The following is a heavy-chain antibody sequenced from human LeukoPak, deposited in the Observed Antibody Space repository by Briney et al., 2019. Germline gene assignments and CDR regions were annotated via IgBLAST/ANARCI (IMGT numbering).Heavy chain of an antibody. V-gene: IGHV1-18*01. CDR1: GYSFAGYG. D-gene: IGHD6-13*01. Sequence: ASVKVSCKASGYSFAGYGISWVRQAPGQGLEWIGWTSTYSGNTNYAHNLQGRITVTTETSTSTAYMELRSLRSDDTAVYYCARVGAAPGHFDYWGQGTQLTVSS. CDR3: ARVGAAPGHFDY. CDR2: TSTYSGNT. J-gene: IGHJ4*02.